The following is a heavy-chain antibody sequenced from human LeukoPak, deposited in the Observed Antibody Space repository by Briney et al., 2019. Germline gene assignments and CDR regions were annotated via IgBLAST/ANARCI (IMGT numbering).Heavy chain of an antibody. Sequence: PGGSLRLSCAASGFTFSGYGMHWVRQAPGKGLEWVAFIRYDGSNKYYADSVKGRFTISRDNSKNTLYLQMNSLRAEDTAVYYCAKAWMVRGVIKNPFDYWGQGTLVTVSS. D-gene: IGHD3-10*01. V-gene: IGHV3-30*02. J-gene: IGHJ4*02. CDR1: GFTFSGYG. CDR3: AKAWMVRGVIKNPFDY. CDR2: IRYDGSNK.